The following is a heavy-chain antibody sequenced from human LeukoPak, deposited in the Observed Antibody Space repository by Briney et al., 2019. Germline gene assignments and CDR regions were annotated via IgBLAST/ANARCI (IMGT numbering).Heavy chain of an antibody. CDR1: GFTFSNYW. CDR2: IKQDGTEK. V-gene: IGHV3-7*01. Sequence: QPGGSLRLSCAASGFTFSNYWMTRVRRAPGKGLEWVANIKQDGTEKYYVDSVKGRFTISRDNAENSLYLQMNSLRAEDTAVYYCTRDTGCPGGTCYSFYDYWGQGTLVTVSS. D-gene: IGHD2-15*01. J-gene: IGHJ4*02. CDR3: TRDTGCPGGTCYSFYDY.